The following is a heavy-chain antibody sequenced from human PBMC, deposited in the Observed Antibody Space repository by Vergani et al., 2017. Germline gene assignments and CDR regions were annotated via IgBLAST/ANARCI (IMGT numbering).Heavy chain of an antibody. CDR3: ARGRDSNWGAPDY. D-gene: IGHD7-27*01. Sequence: QVQLVESGGGVVQPGRSLRLSCAASGFTFSNYAMHWVRQTPGTGLECVTILSYDGSVKYWPDSVKGRFTFSRDNFKNTLYLQMNSLREEDTAVYFCARGRDSNWGAPDYWGQGTLVTVSS. V-gene: IGHV3-30*04. CDR2: LSYDGSVK. J-gene: IGHJ4*02. CDR1: GFTFSNYA.